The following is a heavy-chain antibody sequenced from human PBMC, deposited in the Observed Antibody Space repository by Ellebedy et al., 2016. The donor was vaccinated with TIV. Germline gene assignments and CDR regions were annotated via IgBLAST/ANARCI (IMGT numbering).Heavy chain of an antibody. CDR3: AVVDFC. J-gene: IGHJ4*02. CDR2: IFTSDIT. V-gene: IGHV3-53*01. D-gene: IGHD2-15*01. CDR1: GLAVNSYY. Sequence: GESLKISCAASGLAVNSYYITWARQAPGKGLDWVSVIFTSDITSYADSVRGRFTISRDTYKNTVSLQMNSLRVEDTAIYYCAVVDFCWGQGTLVTVSS.